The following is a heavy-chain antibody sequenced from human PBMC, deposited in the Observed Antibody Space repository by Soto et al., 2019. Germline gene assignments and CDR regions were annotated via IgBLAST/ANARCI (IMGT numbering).Heavy chain of an antibody. CDR2: ISAYNGNT. CDR1: GYTFTSYG. V-gene: IGHV1-18*04. Sequence: ASVKVSCKASGYTFTSYGISWVRQAPGQGLEWMGWISAYNGNTNYAQKLQGRVTMTTDTSTSTAYMDLSGLKSEDTAVYYCSFAPNWTYQLTRYWGRGTQVTVSS. D-gene: IGHD2-2*01. J-gene: IGHJ4*02. CDR3: SFAPNWTYQLTRY.